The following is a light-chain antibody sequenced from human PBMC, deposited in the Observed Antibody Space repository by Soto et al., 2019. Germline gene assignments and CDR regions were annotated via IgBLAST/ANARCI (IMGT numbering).Light chain of an antibody. Sequence: EMAVTQSPATLSVSPGERATLSCRASQSISSSYLAWYQQKPGQDPRLLIYGASTRATGIPARFSGTGSGTDFTLTVSSLQSEDFAVYYCQQYDNWPQTFGQGTKVDIK. CDR1: QSISSSY. V-gene: IGKV3-15*01. CDR3: QQYDNWPQT. J-gene: IGKJ1*01. CDR2: GAS.